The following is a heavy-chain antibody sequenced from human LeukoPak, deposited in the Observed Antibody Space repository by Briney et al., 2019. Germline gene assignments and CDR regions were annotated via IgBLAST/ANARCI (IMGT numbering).Heavy chain of an antibody. D-gene: IGHD4-17*01. CDR3: AKELYGDFPSPFDY. CDR2: IWYDGSNK. CDR1: GFTFSSYG. J-gene: IGHJ4*02. Sequence: PGRSLRLSCAASGFTFSSYGMHWVRQAPGKGLEWVAVIWYDGSNKYYADSVKGRFTISRDNSKNTLYLQMNSLRAEDTAVYYCAKELYGDFPSPFDYWGQGTLVTVSS. V-gene: IGHV3-33*06.